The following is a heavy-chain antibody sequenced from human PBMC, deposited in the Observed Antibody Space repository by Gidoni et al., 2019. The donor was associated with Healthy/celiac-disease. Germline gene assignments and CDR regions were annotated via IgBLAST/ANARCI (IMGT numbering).Heavy chain of an antibody. Sequence: EVQLLESGGGLVQPGGSLRLSCAASGFTFSSYAMSWVRQAPGKGLEWVSAISGSGGSTYYADSVKGRFTISRDNSKNTLYLQMNSLRAEDTAVYYCAKDRGVVVPAAIPFDYWGQGTLVTVSS. CDR1: GFTFSSYA. CDR3: AKDRGVVVPAAIPFDY. CDR2: ISGSGGST. J-gene: IGHJ4*02. D-gene: IGHD2-2*01. V-gene: IGHV3-23*01.